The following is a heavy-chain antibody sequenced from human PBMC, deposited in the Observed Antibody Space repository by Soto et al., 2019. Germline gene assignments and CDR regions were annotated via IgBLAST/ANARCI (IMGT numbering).Heavy chain of an antibody. CDR2: IYYTGST. J-gene: IGHJ4*02. D-gene: IGHD3-16*01. CDR1: GGSISGGDYY. V-gene: IGHV4-61*03. Sequence: QVQLQESGPGLVKPSETLSLTCTVSGGSISGGDYYWSWIRQPPGKGLEWIGYIYYTGSTNYNPSPQRRITLXGXAXXLHFSLKLSSVTAADTAVYYCARRDSRMILGYFDDWGQGTLVTVSP. CDR3: ARRDSRMILGYFDD.